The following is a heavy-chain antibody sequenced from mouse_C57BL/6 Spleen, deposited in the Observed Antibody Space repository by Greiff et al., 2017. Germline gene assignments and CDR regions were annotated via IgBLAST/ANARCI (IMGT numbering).Heavy chain of an antibody. CDR2: IDPSDSYT. CDR1: GYTFTSYW. CDR3: ARGPYYGFDY. Sequence: QVQLQQPGAELVRPGTSVKLSCKASGYTFTSYWMHWVKQRPGPGLEWIGVIDPSDSYTNYNQKFKGKATLTVDTSSSTAYMQLSSLTSEDSAVYYCARGPYYGFDYWGQGTTLTVSS. J-gene: IGHJ2*01. D-gene: IGHD2-10*01. V-gene: IGHV1-59*01.